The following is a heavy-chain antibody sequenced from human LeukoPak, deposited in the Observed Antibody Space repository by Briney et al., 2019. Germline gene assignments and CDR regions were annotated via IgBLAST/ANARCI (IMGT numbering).Heavy chain of an antibody. CDR1: GFTFSSYG. V-gene: IGHV3-33*01. CDR3: VGGFDY. Sequence: PGRSLRLSCTASGFTFSSYGMHWVRQAPGKGLEWVAVIWYDGSNKFYADSVKGRFTISRDNSKNTLYVQMNSPRAEDTAVYYCVGGFDYWGQGTLVTVSS. D-gene: IGHD3-16*01. J-gene: IGHJ4*02. CDR2: IWYDGSNK.